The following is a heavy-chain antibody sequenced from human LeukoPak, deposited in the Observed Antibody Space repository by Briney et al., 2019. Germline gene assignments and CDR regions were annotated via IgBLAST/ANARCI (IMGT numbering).Heavy chain of an antibody. CDR2: INTNGGNT. J-gene: IGHJ4*02. Sequence: GGSLRLSCAASGFTFSNYAMHWVRQAPGKGLEYVSAINTNGGNTYYAKSVKGRFSISRDNSKSTLYLQMGSLRAEDMAVYYCARGASNSGDYLSYYFDYWGQGTLVSLSS. V-gene: IGHV3-64*01. D-gene: IGHD4-17*01. CDR1: GFTFSNYA. CDR3: ARGASNSGDYLSYYFDY.